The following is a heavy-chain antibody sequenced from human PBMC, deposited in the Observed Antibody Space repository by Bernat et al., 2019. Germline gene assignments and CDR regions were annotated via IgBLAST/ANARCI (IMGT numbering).Heavy chain of an antibody. CDR3: AKDFVAAARSYYFDY. V-gene: IGHV3-30*18. J-gene: IGHJ4*02. Sequence: VQLVESGGGLVQPGRSLRLSCAASGFTFSSYGMHWVRQAPGKGLEWVAVISYDGSNKYYADSVKGRFTISRDNSKNTLYLQMNSLRAEDTAVYYCAKDFVAAARSYYFDYWGQGTLVTVSS. CDR2: ISYDGSNK. D-gene: IGHD6-13*01. CDR1: GFTFSSYG.